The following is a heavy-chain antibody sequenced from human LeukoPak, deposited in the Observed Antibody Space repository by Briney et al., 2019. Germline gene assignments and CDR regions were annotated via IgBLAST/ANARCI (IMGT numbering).Heavy chain of an antibody. CDR2: MNPISGNT. J-gene: IGHJ4*02. D-gene: IGHD3-22*01. CDR3: ARGPYDSSGYRFDY. CDR1: GYTFTSYD. V-gene: IGHV1-8*01. Sequence: ASVKVSCKASGYTFTSYDINWVRQATGQGLEWMGWMNPISGNTGHAQKFQGRVTMTRDTSISTAYMELSSLRSEDTAVYYCARGPYDSSGYRFDYWGQGTLVTVSS.